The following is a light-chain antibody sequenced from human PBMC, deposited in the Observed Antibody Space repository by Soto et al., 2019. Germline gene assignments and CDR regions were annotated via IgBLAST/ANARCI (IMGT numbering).Light chain of an antibody. J-gene: IGKJ3*01. CDR1: QSVSSY. CDR2: DAS. Sequence: EIVLTQSPATLSLSPGERATLSCRASQSVSSYLAWHQQKPGQAPRLLIYDASNRATGIPARFSGSGSGTDFTLTISSLEPEDFAVYYCQQRSNWPPRFTFGPGTKVDI. V-gene: IGKV3-11*01. CDR3: QQRSNWPPRFT.